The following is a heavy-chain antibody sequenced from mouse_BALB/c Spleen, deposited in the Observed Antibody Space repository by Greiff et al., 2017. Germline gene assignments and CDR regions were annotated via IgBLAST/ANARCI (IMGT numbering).Heavy chain of an antibody. Sequence: VQLQESGAELAKPGASVKMSCKASGYTFTSYWMHWVKQRPGQGLEWIGYINPSTGYTEYNQKFKDKATLTADKSSSTAYMQLSSLTSEDSAVYYCARYNGNYDYWGQGATRTVSS. CDR1: GYTFTSYW. D-gene: IGHD2-1*01. CDR2: INPSTGYT. CDR3: ARYNGNYDY. V-gene: IGHV1-7*01. J-gene: IGHJ2*01.